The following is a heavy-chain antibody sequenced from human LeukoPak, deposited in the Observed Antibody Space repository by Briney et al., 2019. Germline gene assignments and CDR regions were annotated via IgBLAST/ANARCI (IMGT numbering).Heavy chain of an antibody. Sequence: ASVKVSCKASGYTFTSYGISWVRQAPGQGLEWMGWISAYNGNTNYAQKLQGRVTMTTDTSTNTAYMELRSLRSDDTAVYYCAREWGKGARLKSDYWGQGTLVTVSS. J-gene: IGHJ4*02. CDR1: GYTFTSYG. V-gene: IGHV1-18*01. D-gene: IGHD7-27*01. CDR3: AREWGKGARLKSDY. CDR2: ISAYNGNT.